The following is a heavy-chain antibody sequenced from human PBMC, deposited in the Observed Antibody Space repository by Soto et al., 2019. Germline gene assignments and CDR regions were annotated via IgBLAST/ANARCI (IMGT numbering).Heavy chain of an antibody. J-gene: IGHJ4*02. CDR2: IYYSGST. CDR1: VGSIRSSSYY. D-gene: IGHD1-26*01. V-gene: IGHV4-39*07. Sequence: SETLSLTCTVSVGSIRSSSYYCGLIRQPPGKGLEWIGNIYYSGSTYYNPSLKSRVTISVDTSKNQFSLKLSSVTAADTAVYYCSRDRSGSYYPSFFDYSGQGILLTVS. CDR3: SRDRSGSYYPSFFDY.